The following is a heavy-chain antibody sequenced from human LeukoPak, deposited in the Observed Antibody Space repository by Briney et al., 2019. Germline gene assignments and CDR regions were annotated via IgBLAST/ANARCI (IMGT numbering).Heavy chain of an antibody. CDR1: GFTFNNYS. D-gene: IGHD2-2*01. J-gene: IGHJ5*02. Sequence: GGSLRLSCAASGFTFNNYSMNWVRQAPGKGLEWVSYISSSSKTIYYADSVKGRFTISRDNAKNSLYLQMNSLRAEDTAVYYCATCSSISCSRGNWFDVWGQGTLVTVSS. V-gene: IGHV3-48*01. CDR2: ISSSSKTI. CDR3: ATCSSISCSRGNWFDV.